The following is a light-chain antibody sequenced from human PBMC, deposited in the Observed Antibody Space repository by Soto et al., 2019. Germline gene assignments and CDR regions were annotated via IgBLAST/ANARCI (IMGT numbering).Light chain of an antibody. J-gene: IGLJ1*01. CDR3: AAWDDSLNGLV. CDR2: NNN. V-gene: IGLV1-44*01. Sequence: QSVLTQPPSASGTPGQKVTISCSGSSSNIGPNAVNWYQQLPGTAPKLLLYNNNHRPSGVSGRFSGSKSGTSASLAISGLQSDDEADYHCAAWDDSLNGLVFGTGTKVTVL. CDR1: SSNIGPNA.